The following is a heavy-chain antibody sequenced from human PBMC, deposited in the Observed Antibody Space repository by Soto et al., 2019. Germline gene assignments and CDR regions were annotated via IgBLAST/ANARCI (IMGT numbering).Heavy chain of an antibody. CDR3: ARLTAA. V-gene: IGHV3-23*01. CDR1: GFTFSSSA. CDR2: TGPSGM. J-gene: IGHJ5*02. Sequence: GGSLRLSCAASGFTFSSSAMSWVRQAPGKGLEWVSTTGPSGMYYTDSVKGRFTISRDNSKNTLFLQMNSLRVEDTAIYYCARLTAAWGQGALVTVYS.